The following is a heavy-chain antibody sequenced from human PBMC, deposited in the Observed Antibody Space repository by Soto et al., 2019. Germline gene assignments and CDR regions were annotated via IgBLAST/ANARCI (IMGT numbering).Heavy chain of an antibody. Sequence: EVQLVESGGGLVKPGGSLRLSCAASGFTFNTYTINWVRQAPGKGLEWVSSISSSSNYIYYADSVKGRFTISRDNAQSSLYLQMNSLGAEDTAVYYCARGYGGFDYWGQGTLVTVSS. CDR2: ISSSSNYI. CDR3: ARGYGGFDY. V-gene: IGHV3-21*01. J-gene: IGHJ4*02. D-gene: IGHD4-17*01. CDR1: GFTFNTYT.